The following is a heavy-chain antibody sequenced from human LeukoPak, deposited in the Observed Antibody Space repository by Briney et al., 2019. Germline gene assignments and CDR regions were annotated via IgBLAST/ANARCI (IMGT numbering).Heavy chain of an antibody. CDR1: GGSISSGDYY. V-gene: IGHV4-30-4*01. CDR3: ARDSVTTDAFDI. D-gene: IGHD4-17*01. Sequence: PSGTLSLTCTVSGGSISSGDYYWSWIRQPPGKGLEWIGYIYYSGSTYYNPSLKSRVTISVDTSKNQFSLKLSSVTAADTAVYYCARDSVTTDAFDIWGQGTMVTVSS. CDR2: IYYSGST. J-gene: IGHJ3*02.